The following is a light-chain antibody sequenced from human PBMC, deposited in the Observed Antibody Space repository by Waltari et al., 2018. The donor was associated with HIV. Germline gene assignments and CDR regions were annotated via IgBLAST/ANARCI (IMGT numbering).Light chain of an antibody. CDR2: DAS. Sequence: AIQLTQSPSSLSASVRDRVTITCRASQGISSALAWYQQKPGKAPNLLIYDASTLERGVPSRCRGNGSGTDFTLTISSLQPEDFATYYCQQFNTYPLTFGGGTKVEIK. CDR3: QQFNTYPLT. J-gene: IGKJ4*01. V-gene: IGKV1-13*02. CDR1: QGISSA.